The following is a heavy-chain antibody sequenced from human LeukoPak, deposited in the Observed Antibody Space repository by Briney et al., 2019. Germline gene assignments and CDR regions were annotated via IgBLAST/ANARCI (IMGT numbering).Heavy chain of an antibody. CDR3: ARDGGRNWFDP. Sequence: GASVKVSCKASGYTFTSYYMHWVRQAPGQGLEWMGIINPSGGSTSYAQKFQGRVTMTRDMSTSTVYMELSGLRSEDTAVYYCARDGGRNWFDPWGQGTLVTVSS. J-gene: IGHJ5*02. CDR1: GYTFTSYY. D-gene: IGHD1-26*01. V-gene: IGHV1-46*01. CDR2: INPSGGST.